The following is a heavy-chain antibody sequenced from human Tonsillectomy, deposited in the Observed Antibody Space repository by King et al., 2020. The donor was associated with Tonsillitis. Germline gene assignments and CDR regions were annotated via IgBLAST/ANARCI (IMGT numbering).Heavy chain of an antibody. CDR1: GGSVTDYY. D-gene: IGHD3-3*01. Sequence: QLQESGPGLVKPSETLSLTCTVSGGSVTDYYWSWIRQPAGKGLEWIGRIYTSGDSNYNPSLKSRVTMSVHTSKNQFSLKLSSVTAADTAVYYCARDEWTGAFDIWGQGTLVTVSS. CDR2: IYTSGDS. V-gene: IGHV4-4*07. J-gene: IGHJ3*02. CDR3: ARDEWTGAFDI.